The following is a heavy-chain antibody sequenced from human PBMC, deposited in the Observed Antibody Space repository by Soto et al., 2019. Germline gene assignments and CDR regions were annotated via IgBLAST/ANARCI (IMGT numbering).Heavy chain of an antibody. CDR3: ATGPPPGSPPYSSYGRDV. CDR2: FDPEDGET. CDR1: GYTLTELS. V-gene: IGHV1-24*01. D-gene: IGHD3-10*01. Sequence: GASVKVSCKVSGYTLTELSMHWVRQAPGKGLEWMGGFDPEDGETIYAQKFQGRVTMTEDTSTDTAYMELSSLRSEDTAVYYCATGPPPGSPPYSSYGRDVWGKGTRVTAPS. J-gene: IGHJ6*04.